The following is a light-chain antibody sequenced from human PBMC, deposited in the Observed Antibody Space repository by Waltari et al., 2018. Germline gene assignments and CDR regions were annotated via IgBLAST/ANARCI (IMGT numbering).Light chain of an antibody. CDR3: QAWDRSLAV. Sequence: SYELTQPPSVSVSPGQTATIPCPAAKFGVKSACWYQQRPGQSHGVVIYQDSTRPSGTPERFSGSTSGNTATLTISGTQAMDEADYYCQAWDRSLAVFGPGTKVSVL. J-gene: IGLJ1*01. V-gene: IGLV3-1*01. CDR2: QDS. CDR1: KFGVKS.